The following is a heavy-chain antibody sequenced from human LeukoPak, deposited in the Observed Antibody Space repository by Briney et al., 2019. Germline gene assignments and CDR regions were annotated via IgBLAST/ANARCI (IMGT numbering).Heavy chain of an antibody. CDR1: GYFISSGYY. D-gene: IGHD6-19*01. CDR2: IHHSGST. V-gene: IGHV4-38-2*02. CDR3: ARTSSSGLVGGYYFDY. Sequence: SETLSLTCTVSGYFISSGYYWGWIRQPPGQGLQWIGSIHHSGSTYYNPSLKSRVTISVDTSKNQFSLKLSSVTAADTAVYYCARTSSSGLVGGYYFDYWGQGTLVTVSS. J-gene: IGHJ4*02.